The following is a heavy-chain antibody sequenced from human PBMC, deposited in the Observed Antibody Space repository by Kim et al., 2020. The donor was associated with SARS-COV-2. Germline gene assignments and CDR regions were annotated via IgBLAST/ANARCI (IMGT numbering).Heavy chain of an antibody. J-gene: IGHJ2*01. D-gene: IGHD2-21*02. CDR3: ARHLAYCGGYCFSPWYFDL. CDR1: GFTFSSYS. Sequence: GGSLRLSCTASGFTFSSYSMNWVRQAPGKGLEWVSSTSGSSSYISYADSVKGRFTISRDNAKNSLYLQMNSLRAEDTAVYYCARHLAYCGGYCFSPWYFDLWGRGTLGTVSS. V-gene: IGHV3-21*01. CDR2: TSGSSSYI.